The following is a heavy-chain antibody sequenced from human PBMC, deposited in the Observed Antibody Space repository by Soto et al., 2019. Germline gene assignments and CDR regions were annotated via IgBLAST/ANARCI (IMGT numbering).Heavy chain of an antibody. CDR3: ARAISGYVS. J-gene: IGHJ5*02. CDR2: INTGNGNT. Sequence: QVQLVQSGAEVKKPGASVKVACKASGITYTTYAIHWVRQAPGQGLEWMGWINTGNGNTRYSQRFQGRETLTTDTSASTAYMDVSSLTSEDTAVYYCARAISGYVSWGQGTLITFSS. V-gene: IGHV1-3*04. D-gene: IGHD5-12*01. CDR1: GITYTTYA.